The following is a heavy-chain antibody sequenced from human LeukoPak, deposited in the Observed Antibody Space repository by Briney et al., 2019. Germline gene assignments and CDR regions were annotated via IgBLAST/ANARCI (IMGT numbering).Heavy chain of an antibody. D-gene: IGHD3-10*01. CDR2: ISAYNGNT. Sequence: GASVTVSCTASGYTFTSYGISWVRQAPGQGLEWMGWISAYNGNTNYAQKLQGRVTITTDTSTSTAYMELRSLRSDDTAVYYCARVVRGTWSFDYWGQGTLVTVSS. CDR3: ARVVRGTWSFDY. J-gene: IGHJ4*02. V-gene: IGHV1-18*01. CDR1: GYTFTSYG.